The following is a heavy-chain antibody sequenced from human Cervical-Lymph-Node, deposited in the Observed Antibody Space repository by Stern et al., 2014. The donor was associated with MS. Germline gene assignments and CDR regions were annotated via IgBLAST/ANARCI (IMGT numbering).Heavy chain of an antibody. D-gene: IGHD6-6*01. V-gene: IGHV1-69*01. J-gene: IGHJ4*02. Sequence: QVQLLQPGAEVKKPGSSVKVSCKASGGTFNTNVISWVRQAPGQGLEWMGGIIPIFGTALYAQKFQGRVTITANASTRAVYMELSSLRSEDTAVYYCARAAYSTSSYNYWGQGTLVIVSS. CDR2: IIPIFGTA. CDR1: GGTFNTNV. CDR3: ARAAYSTSSYNY.